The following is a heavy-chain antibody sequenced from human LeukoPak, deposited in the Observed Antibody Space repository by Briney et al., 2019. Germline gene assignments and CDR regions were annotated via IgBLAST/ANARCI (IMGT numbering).Heavy chain of an antibody. CDR2: IYYSGST. CDR1: GGSISSGGYS. D-gene: IGHD3-22*01. CDR3: ARSYDSSGPHFDY. V-gene: IGHV4-31*03. J-gene: IGHJ4*02. Sequence: SETLSLTCTVSGGSISSGGYSWSWIRQHPGKGLEWIGYIYYSGSTYYNPSLKSRVTISVDTSKNQFSLKLSSVTAADTAVYYCARSYDSSGPHFDYWGQGTLVTVSS.